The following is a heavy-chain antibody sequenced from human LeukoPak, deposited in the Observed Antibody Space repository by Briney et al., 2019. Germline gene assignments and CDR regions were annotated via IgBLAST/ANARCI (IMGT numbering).Heavy chain of an antibody. V-gene: IGHV5-51*01. Sequence: GESLKISCKGSGYSFTSYWIGWVRQMPGKGLEWMGIIYPGDSDTRYSPSFQGQVTISADKSISTAYLQWSSLKASDTAMYYCAGLWADKATGNWFDPWGQGTLVTVSS. CDR1: GYSFTSYW. CDR2: IYPGDSDT. CDR3: AGLWADKATGNWFDP. J-gene: IGHJ5*02. D-gene: IGHD5-12*01.